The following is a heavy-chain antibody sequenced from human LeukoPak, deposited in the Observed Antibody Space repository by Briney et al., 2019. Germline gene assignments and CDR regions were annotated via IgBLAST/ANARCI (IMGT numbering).Heavy chain of an antibody. D-gene: IGHD3-22*01. J-gene: IGHJ4*02. CDR3: GETYYYDSSGYQIDY. CDR2: ISPNSGGT. CDR1: GYTFTGYY. V-gene: IGHV1-2*02. Sequence: ASVKVSCKASGYTFTGYYMHWVRQAPGQGLEWMGWISPNSGGTNYAQKFQGRVTMTRDTSISTAYMELSRLRSDDTAVYYCGETYYYDSSGYQIDYWGQGTLVTVSS.